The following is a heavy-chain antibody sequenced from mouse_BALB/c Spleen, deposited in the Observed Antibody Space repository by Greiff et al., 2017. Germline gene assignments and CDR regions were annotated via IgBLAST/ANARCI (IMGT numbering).Heavy chain of an antibody. CDR3: ARGSSYYAMDY. V-gene: IGHV5-6-5*01. Sequence: EVNVVESGGGLVKPGGSLKLSCAASGFTFSSYAMSWVRQTPEKRLEWVASISSGGSTYYPDSVKGRFTISRDNARNILYLQMSSLRSEDTAMYYCARGSSYYAMDYWGQGTSVTVSS. CDR2: ISSGGST. J-gene: IGHJ4*01. D-gene: IGHD1-1*01. CDR1: GFTFSSYA.